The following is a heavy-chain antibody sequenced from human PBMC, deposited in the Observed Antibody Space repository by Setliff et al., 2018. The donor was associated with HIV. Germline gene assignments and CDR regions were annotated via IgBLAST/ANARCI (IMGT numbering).Heavy chain of an antibody. CDR2: IHHTGST. V-gene: IGHV4-4*02. D-gene: IGHD1-26*01. CDR3: ARGHGVYSGSYLAVYFDY. Sequence: SETLSLTCAVSGDSIRSHNWWTWVRQSPGKGLEWIGEIHHTGSTNYKPSLKSRVTISVDMSKNQVSLKVSSVTAADTAVYYCARGHGVYSGSYLAVYFDYWGQGTLVTVS. CDR1: GDSIRSHNW. J-gene: IGHJ4*02.